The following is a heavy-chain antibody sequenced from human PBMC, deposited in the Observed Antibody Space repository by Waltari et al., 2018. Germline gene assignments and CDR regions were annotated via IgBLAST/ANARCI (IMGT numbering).Heavy chain of an antibody. Sequence: QLQLQESGPGLVKPSETLSLTCTVSGGSISSSSYYWGWIRQPPGKGLEWIGSIYYSGSTYYNPSLKSGVTISVDTSKSQFSQKRGSVTAADTAVYYCARGGGLALRFDYWGQGTLVTVSS. D-gene: IGHD6-19*01. J-gene: IGHJ4*02. V-gene: IGHV4-39*07. CDR1: GGSISSSSYY. CDR2: IYYSGST. CDR3: ARGGGLALRFDY.